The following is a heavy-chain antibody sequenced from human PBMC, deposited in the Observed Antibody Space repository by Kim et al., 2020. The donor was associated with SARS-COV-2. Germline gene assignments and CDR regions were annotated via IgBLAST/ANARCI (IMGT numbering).Heavy chain of an antibody. Sequence: GGSLRLSCAASGFHFSTFDMTWVRQAPGKGLEWVSSIGSTVATTFYADSVKGRFAISRDNSKNTLYLQMNNLRADDTAVYFCARGLGSPDFWCQGTLVTVP. CDR1: GFHFSTFD. CDR2: IGSTVATT. J-gene: IGHJ4*02. CDR3: ARGLGSPDF. D-gene: IGHD7-27*01. V-gene: IGHV3-23*01.